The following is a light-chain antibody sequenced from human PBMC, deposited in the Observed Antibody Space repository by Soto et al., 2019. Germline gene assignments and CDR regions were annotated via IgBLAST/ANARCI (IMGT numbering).Light chain of an antibody. CDR1: QDIAIY. CDR2: KAS. CDR3: QQYNTYST. Sequence: IQLTQSPSSLSASVGDMFTVTFRASQDIAIYLAWYQQKPGEAPKLLIYKASSLESGVLSRFSGSGSGTEFTLTMSSLQPDDFATYYCQQYNTYSTFGQGTKV. V-gene: IGKV1-5*03. J-gene: IGKJ1*01.